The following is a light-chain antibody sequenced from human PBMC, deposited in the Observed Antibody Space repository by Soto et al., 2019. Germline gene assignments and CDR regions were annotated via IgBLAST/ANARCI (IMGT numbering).Light chain of an antibody. J-gene: IGKJ1*01. Sequence: DIQMTQSPSTLSASVGDRVTITCRASQTIRSLLAWYQQKPGKAPKLLIYKASTLESGVPSRFSGSGSGTEFTLTISSLQPDDFATYYCHQYNTYRAFGQGTKV. CDR2: KAS. CDR3: HQYNTYRA. V-gene: IGKV1-5*03. CDR1: QTIRSL.